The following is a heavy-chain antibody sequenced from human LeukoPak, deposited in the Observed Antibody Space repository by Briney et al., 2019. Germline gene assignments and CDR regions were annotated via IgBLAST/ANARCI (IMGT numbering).Heavy chain of an antibody. V-gene: IGHV4-34*01. CDR1: GGSFSGYY. Sequence: SETLSLTCAVYGGSFSGYYWSWIRQPPGKGLEWIGEINHSGSTNYNPSLKSGVTISVDTSKNQFSLKLSSVTAADTAVYYCARRPLRSSGYYYWGQGTLVTVSS. CDR2: INHSGST. D-gene: IGHD3-22*01. CDR3: ARRPLRSSGYYY. J-gene: IGHJ4*02.